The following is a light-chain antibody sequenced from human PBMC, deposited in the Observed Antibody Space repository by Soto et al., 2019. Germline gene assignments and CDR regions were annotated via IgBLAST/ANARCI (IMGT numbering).Light chain of an antibody. V-gene: IGLV2-14*03. Sequence: QSVLTPPTSVSGSPGQSITISCTGNHNDIGTYDYVSWYQQHPGRAPRLLIHGVTTRPSGISGRFSASKSGLTASLTISGLQPEDEADYYCSSFTSNRIYVFGPGTKVTVL. CDR2: GVT. CDR1: HNDIGTYDY. CDR3: SSFTSNRIYV. J-gene: IGLJ1*01.